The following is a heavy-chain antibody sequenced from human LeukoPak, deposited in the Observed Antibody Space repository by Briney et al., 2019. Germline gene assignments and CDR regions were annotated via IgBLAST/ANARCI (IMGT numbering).Heavy chain of an antibody. CDR2: IYYSGSA. Sequence: SETLSLTCTVSGASISGSSYYWGWIRQPPGKGLEYIGNIYYSGSAYYNQSLTSRVTISVDTSKNHFSLRLSSVTAADTAVYYCARVDYDAIYWGQGTLVTVSS. J-gene: IGHJ4*02. D-gene: IGHD2-8*01. CDR1: GASISGSSYY. V-gene: IGHV4-39*07. CDR3: ARVDYDAIY.